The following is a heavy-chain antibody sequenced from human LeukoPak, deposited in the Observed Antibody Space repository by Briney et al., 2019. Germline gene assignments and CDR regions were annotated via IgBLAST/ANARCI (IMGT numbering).Heavy chain of an antibody. Sequence: ASVKVSCKASGYSLSTYDINWVRQAPGQGLEWLGWMRPKKSDTGYARKFQGRVTLTWNISTDTAFMELNSLTPEDTAVYFCAGGPPEDTSSGYRGQGTLVTVSS. V-gene: IGHV1-8*01. CDR2: MRPKKSDT. CDR1: GYSLSTYD. J-gene: IGHJ4*02. CDR3: AGGPPEDTSSGY. D-gene: IGHD3-22*01.